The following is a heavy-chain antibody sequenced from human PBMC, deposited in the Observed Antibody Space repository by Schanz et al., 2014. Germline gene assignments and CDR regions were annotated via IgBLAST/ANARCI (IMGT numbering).Heavy chain of an antibody. D-gene: IGHD6-25*01. V-gene: IGHV1-8*01. CDR2: MQPDSGKT. J-gene: IGHJ5*02. Sequence: QVQLVQSGAEVKKPGASVKVSCKASGGTFSSDTFSWVRQAIGQGPEWMGWMQPDSGKTHYAEKFQGRVAMTRDVSISTAYMELSSLASEDTAVYYCARGQRRTIGRPFGPWGQGTLVTVSS. CDR1: GGTFSSDT. CDR3: ARGQRRTIGRPFGP.